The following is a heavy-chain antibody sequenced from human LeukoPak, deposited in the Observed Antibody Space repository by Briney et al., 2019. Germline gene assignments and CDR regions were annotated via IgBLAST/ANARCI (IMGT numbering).Heavy chain of an antibody. CDR3: ARGSGRLGPS. Sequence: SETLSLTCAVYGGSFSGYYWSWIRQPPGKGLEWIGEINHSGSTNYNPSLKSRVTISVDTSKNQFSLKLSSVTAADTAVYYCARGSGRLGPSWGQGTLVTVPS. CDR2: INHSGST. D-gene: IGHD3-16*01. CDR1: GGSFSGYY. J-gene: IGHJ5*02. V-gene: IGHV4-34*01.